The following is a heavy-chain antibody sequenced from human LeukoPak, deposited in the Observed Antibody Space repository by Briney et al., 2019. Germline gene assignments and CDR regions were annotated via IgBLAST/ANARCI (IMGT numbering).Heavy chain of an antibody. Sequence: ASETLSLTCTVSGGSISSSSYYWGWIRQPPGKGLEWIGSIYYSGSTYYNPSLKSRVTISVDTSKNQFSLKLSSETAADTAVYYCARALSNREVVVVAAPEIGRFCFDPWGQGTLVTVSS. CDR1: GGSISSSSYY. CDR3: ARALSNREVVVVAAPEIGRFCFDP. CDR2: IYYSGST. J-gene: IGHJ5*02. D-gene: IGHD2-15*01. V-gene: IGHV4-39*07.